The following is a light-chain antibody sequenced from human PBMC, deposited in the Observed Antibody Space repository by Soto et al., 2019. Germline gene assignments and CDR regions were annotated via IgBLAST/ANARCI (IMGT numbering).Light chain of an antibody. V-gene: IGKV3-15*01. Sequence: EGVMTQSPATLSVSPGERATLSCGASQSVRSYLAWYQQKPGQAPRLLIHGASTRAPGIPARFSGSGSGTDFTLTISSLHSEDFAVYYCHQYDHWPQTFGQGTKVDIK. CDR2: GAS. J-gene: IGKJ1*01. CDR3: HQYDHWPQT. CDR1: QSVRSY.